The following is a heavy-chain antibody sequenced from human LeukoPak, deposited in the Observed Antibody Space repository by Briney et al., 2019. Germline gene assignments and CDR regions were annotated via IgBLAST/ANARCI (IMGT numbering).Heavy chain of an antibody. D-gene: IGHD3-3*01. CDR2: ISAYNGNS. V-gene: IGHV1-18*01. CDR1: GYNFIIYG. J-gene: IGHJ4*02. Sequence: ASVKVSCKASGYNFIIYGITWVRQAPGQGLEWMGWISAYNGNSNYAENPQGRVTMTTDTSTITAYLELRSLRSDDTAVYYCARDGKGRYDFRENDYWGQGTLVTVSS. CDR3: ARDGKGRYDFRENDY.